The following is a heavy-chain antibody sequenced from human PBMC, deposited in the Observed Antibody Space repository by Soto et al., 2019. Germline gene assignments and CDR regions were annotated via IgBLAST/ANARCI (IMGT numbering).Heavy chain of an antibody. Sequence: EVQVAESGGGSVQPGRSLRLSCEASGFSFDEYAMHWVRQVPGKGLEWVSSINWNSGNIGYADSVRGRFTISRDNATNSLYLHMNSLRPEDTALYYCAKGTKYCSSGVCSVFDYWGQGTLVTVSS. V-gene: IGHV3-9*01. CDR3: AKGTKYCSSGVCSVFDY. CDR1: GFSFDEYA. D-gene: IGHD2-8*01. J-gene: IGHJ4*02. CDR2: INWNSGNI.